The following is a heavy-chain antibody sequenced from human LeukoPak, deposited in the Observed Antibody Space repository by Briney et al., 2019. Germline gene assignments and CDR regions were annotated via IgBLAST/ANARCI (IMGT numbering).Heavy chain of an antibody. V-gene: IGHV4-39*07. CDR2: IYYSGST. J-gene: IGHJ5*02. CDR3: ASDDSSGWRYWFDP. Sequence: SETLSLTCTVSGGSISSSSYYWGWIRQPPGKGLEWIGSIYYSGSTYYNPSLKSRVTISVDTSKNQFSLKLSSVTAADTAVYYCASDDSSGWRYWFDPWGQGTLVTVSS. D-gene: IGHD3-22*01. CDR1: GGSISSSSYY.